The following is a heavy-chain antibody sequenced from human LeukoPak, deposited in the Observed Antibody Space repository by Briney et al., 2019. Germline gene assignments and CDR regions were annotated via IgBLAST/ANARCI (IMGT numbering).Heavy chain of an antibody. CDR2: ISSSSTYI. D-gene: IGHD6-19*01. CDR3: ARALEPSVAVIDY. V-gene: IGHV3-21*01. Sequence: KSGGSLRLSCAASGFIFSAYSMNWVRQAPGKGLEWVSSISSSSTYIYYADSVKGRFTISRDNAKNSLYLQMNSLRAEDTAVYYCARALEPSVAVIDYWGQGTLVTVSS. J-gene: IGHJ4*02. CDR1: GFIFSAYS.